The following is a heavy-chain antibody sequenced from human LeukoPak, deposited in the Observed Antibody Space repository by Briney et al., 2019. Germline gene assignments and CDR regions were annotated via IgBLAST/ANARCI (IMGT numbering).Heavy chain of an antibody. Sequence: SETLSLTCAVSGGSISSSSYYWGWIRQPPGKGLEWIGSIYYSGSTYYNPSLKSRVTISVDTSKNQFSLKLSSVTAADTAVYYCARVGITIFPTYYYYYGMDVWGQGTTVTVSS. CDR1: GGSISSSSYY. V-gene: IGHV4-39*01. D-gene: IGHD3-3*01. CDR3: ARVGITIFPTYYYYYGMDV. J-gene: IGHJ6*02. CDR2: IYYSGST.